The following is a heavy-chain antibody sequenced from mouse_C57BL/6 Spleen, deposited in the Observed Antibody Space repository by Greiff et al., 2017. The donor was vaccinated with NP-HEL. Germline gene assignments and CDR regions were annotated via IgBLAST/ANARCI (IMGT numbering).Heavy chain of an antibody. CDR1: GYTFTDYY. CDR2: INPYNGGT. V-gene: IGHV1-19*01. CDR3: ARCYDYDGGSFAY. Sequence: VQLQQSGPVLVKPGASVKMSCKASGYTFTDYYMNWVKQSHGKSLEWIGVINPYNGGTSYNQKFKGKATLTVDKSSSTAYMELNSLTSEDSAVYYCARCYDYDGGSFAYWGQGTLVTVSA. J-gene: IGHJ3*01. D-gene: IGHD2-4*01.